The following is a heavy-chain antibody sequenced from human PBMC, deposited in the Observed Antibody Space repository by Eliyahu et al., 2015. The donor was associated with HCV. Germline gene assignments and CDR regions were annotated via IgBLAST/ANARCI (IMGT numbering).Heavy chain of an antibody. Sequence: VQLVXSGGGLVQPGGSXRLXGEAXGFMLSNAWMNWVRQAPGKGLGWVGRSKRKTDGGTTDYAAPVKGRFIISRNDSSNTVYLEMNSLKTEDSGMYYCIKNYYDTTGSPRYWGQGTLVTVSS. J-gene: IGHJ4*02. V-gene: IGHV3-15*07. CDR1: GFMLSNAW. D-gene: IGHD3-22*01. CDR3: IKNYYDTTGSPRY. CDR2: SKRKTDGGTT.